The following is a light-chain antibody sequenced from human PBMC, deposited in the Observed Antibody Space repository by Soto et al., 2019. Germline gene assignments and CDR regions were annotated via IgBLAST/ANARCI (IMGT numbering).Light chain of an antibody. CDR3: QQYNTDST. CDR2: AAS. CDR1: QTISYW. V-gene: IGKV1-5*01. Sequence: DIQMTQSPSTLSASVGDRVTITCRASQTISYWLAWYQQKPGRAPKLLIYAASILESGVPSRFTGSGSGTDFTLTISSLQPDDFATYYCQQYNTDSTYGQGTKVDIK. J-gene: IGKJ1*01.